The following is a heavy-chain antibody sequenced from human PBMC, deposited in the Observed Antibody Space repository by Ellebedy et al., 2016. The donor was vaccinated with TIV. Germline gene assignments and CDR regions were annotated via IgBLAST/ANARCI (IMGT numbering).Heavy chain of an antibody. V-gene: IGHV3-15*01. Sequence: GGSLRLSXAASGFTFSNACMSWVRQAPGKGLEWVGRIKSKTDGGTTDYAAPVKGRFTISRDDSKNTLYLQMNSLKTEDTAVYYCTTEYYYGSGSYYKFDYWGQGTLVTVSS. CDR1: GFTFSNAC. J-gene: IGHJ4*02. D-gene: IGHD3-10*01. CDR2: IKSKTDGGTT. CDR3: TTEYYYGSGSYYKFDY.